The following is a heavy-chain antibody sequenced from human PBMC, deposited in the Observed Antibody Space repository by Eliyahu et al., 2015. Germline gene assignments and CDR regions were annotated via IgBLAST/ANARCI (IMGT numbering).Heavy chain of an antibody. V-gene: IGHV3-23*01. CDR2: ISGSGGST. J-gene: IGHJ6*04. CDR3: AKAFTIFYYYGMDV. D-gene: IGHD3-3*01. Sequence: GLEWVSAISGSGGSTYYADSVKGRFTISRDNSKNTLYLQMNILRAEDTAVYYCAKAFTIFYYYGMDVWGKGTTVTVSS.